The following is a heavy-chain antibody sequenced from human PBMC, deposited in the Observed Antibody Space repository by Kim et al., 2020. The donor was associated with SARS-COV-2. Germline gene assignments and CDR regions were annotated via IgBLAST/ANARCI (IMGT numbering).Heavy chain of an antibody. CDR3: ARDRGVVAAYYYYGMDV. V-gene: IGHV4-59*01. J-gene: IGHJ6*02. Sequence: SETLSLTCTVSGGSISSYYWSWIRQPPGKGLEWIGYIYYSGSTNYSPSLKSRVTISVDTSKNQFSLKLTSVTAADTAVYYCARDRGVVAAYYYYGMDVWGQGTTVTVSS. CDR2: IYYSGST. D-gene: IGHD2-15*01. CDR1: GGSISSYY.